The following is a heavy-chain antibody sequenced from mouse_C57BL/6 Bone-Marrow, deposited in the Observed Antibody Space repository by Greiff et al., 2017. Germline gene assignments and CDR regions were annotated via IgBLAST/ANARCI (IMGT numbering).Heavy chain of an antibody. CDR2: IDPSDSYT. CDR3: ARGGNYYGSSYWYFDV. Sequence: QVQLQQSGAELVMPGASVKLSCKASGYTFTSYWMHWVKQRPGQGLEWIGEIDPSDSYTNYNQKFKGKSTLTVDKSSSTAYMQLSSLTSEDSAVYYCARGGNYYGSSYWYFDVWGTGTTVTVSS. V-gene: IGHV1-69*01. J-gene: IGHJ1*03. D-gene: IGHD1-1*01. CDR1: GYTFTSYW.